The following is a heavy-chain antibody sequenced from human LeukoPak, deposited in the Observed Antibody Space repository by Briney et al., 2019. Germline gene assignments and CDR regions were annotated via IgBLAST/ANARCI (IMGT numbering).Heavy chain of an antibody. D-gene: IGHD3-22*01. Sequence: PGGSLRLSCAASGFTFSSYAMHWVRRAPGKGLEWVAVISYDGSNKYYADSVKGRFTISRDNSKNTLYLQMNSLRAEDTAVYYCARDPHFVYYYDSSGYYHPDYWGQGTLVTVSS. CDR1: GFTFSSYA. J-gene: IGHJ4*02. CDR3: ARDPHFVYYYDSSGYYHPDY. CDR2: ISYDGSNK. V-gene: IGHV3-30*04.